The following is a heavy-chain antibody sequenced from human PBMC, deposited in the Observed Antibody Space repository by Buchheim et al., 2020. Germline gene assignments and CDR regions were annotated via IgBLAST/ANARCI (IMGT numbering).Heavy chain of an antibody. J-gene: IGHJ4*01. V-gene: IGHV2-5*02. CDR3: ARRYGSFHN. D-gene: IGHD3-16*01. Sequence: QITLKESGPTLVKPPQTPTLTCTFSGFSLNTSHVGVGWFRQPPGKALEWLALIYWDDDKRYSSSLKTRLTITKDTSKNQVILKMTNMDPADAGTYFCARRYGSFHNWGQGIL. CDR2: IYWDDDK. CDR1: GFSLNTSHVG.